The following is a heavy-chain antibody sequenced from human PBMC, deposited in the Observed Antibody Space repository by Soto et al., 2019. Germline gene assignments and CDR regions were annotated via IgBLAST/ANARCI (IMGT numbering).Heavy chain of an antibody. D-gene: IGHD2-21*02. Sequence: GGSLILSCAASGFKFEEYAMSWVRQAPGKGPEWVSGISWNGGSLVYSDSVKGRFAISRDNAKNSLFLQMNSLRAEDTAVYHCVSPSDWPDYWGQGTPVTVSS. CDR1: GFKFEEYA. V-gene: IGHV3-9*01. CDR2: ISWNGGSL. J-gene: IGHJ4*02. CDR3: VSPSDWPDY.